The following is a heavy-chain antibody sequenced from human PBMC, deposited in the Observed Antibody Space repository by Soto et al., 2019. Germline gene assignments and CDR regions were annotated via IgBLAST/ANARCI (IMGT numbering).Heavy chain of an antibody. V-gene: IGHV3-33*01. J-gene: IGHJ4*02. CDR3: ARDLPPFVYCTNGVCPQSLGY. D-gene: IGHD2-8*01. CDR2: IWYDGSNK. CDR1: GFTFSSYG. Sequence: PGGSLRLSCAASGFTFSSYGMHWVRQAPGKGLEWVAVIWYDGSNKYYADSVKGRFTISRNNSKNTLYLQMNSLRAEDTAVYYCARDLPPFVYCTNGVCPQSLGYWGQGTLVTVSS.